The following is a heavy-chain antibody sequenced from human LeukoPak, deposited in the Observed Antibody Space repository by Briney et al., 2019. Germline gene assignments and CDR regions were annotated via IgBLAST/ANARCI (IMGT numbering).Heavy chain of an antibody. D-gene: IGHD1-26*01. V-gene: IGHV1-24*01. CDR3: ATDRWELYYFDY. CDR2: FDPVDGET. J-gene: IGHJ4*02. Sequence: ASVKVSCKVSGYTLTELSMHWVRQAPGKGLEWMGGFDPVDGETIYAQKFQGRVTMTEDTSTDTAYMELSSLRSEDTAMYYCATDRWELYYFDYWGQGTLVTVSS. CDR1: GYTLTELS.